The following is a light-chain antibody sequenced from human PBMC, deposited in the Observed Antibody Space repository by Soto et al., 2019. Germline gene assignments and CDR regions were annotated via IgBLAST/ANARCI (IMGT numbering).Light chain of an antibody. CDR3: CSYTSSSTYV. J-gene: IGLJ1*01. V-gene: IGLV2-14*01. CDR2: EVS. CDR1: SSDVGGYEY. Sequence: QSVLTQPASVSGSPGQSITISCTGTSSDVGGYEYVSWYQQHPGKAPKVMIHEVSNRPSGVSNRFSASKSGNTASLTISELQAEDEADYYCCSYTSSSTYVFGTGTKVTDL.